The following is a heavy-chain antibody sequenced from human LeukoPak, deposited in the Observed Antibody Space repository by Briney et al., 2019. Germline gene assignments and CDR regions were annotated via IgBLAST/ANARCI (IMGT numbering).Heavy chain of an antibody. CDR2: INPNSGGT. V-gene: IGHV1-2*04. D-gene: IGHD3-3*01. J-gene: IGHJ1*01. CDR1: GGTFSSYA. Sequence: ASVKVSCKASGGTFSSYAISWVRQAPGQGLEWMGWINPNSGGTNYAQKFQGWVTMTRDTSISTAYMELSRLRSDDTAVYYCATGGTIFGVVMNSAEYFQHWGQGTLVTVSS. CDR3: ATGGTIFGVVMNSAEYFQH.